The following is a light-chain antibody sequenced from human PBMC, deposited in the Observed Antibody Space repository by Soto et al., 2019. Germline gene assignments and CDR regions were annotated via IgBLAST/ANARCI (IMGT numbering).Light chain of an antibody. J-gene: IGKJ4*01. Sequence: DIQMTQSPSSLSASVGDRVTITCQASHDITNYLNWYQQKPGKGPRLLIYGASNLETGVPSRFSGSGFGTDFSFTISSLQPEDFATYYCQQYDSPPTFGGGTKVDIK. V-gene: IGKV1-33*01. CDR2: GAS. CDR1: HDITNY. CDR3: QQYDSPPT.